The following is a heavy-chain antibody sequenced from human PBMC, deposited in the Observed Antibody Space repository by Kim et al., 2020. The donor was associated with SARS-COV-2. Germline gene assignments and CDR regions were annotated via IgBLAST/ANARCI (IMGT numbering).Heavy chain of an antibody. D-gene: IGHD2-15*01. CDR3: ARVGGVVVAATPTDPPSDY. CDR2: INPSGGST. CDR1: GYTFTSYY. J-gene: IGHJ4*02. V-gene: IGHV1-46*01. Sequence: ASVKVSCKASGYTFTSYYMHWVRQAPGQGLEWMGIINPSGGSTSYAQKFQGRVTMTRDTSTSTVYMELSSLRSEDTAVYYCARVGGVVVAATPTDPPSDYWGQGTLVTVSS.